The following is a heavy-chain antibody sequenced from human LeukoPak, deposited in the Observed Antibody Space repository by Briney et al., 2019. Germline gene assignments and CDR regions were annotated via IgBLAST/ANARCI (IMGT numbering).Heavy chain of an antibody. D-gene: IGHD2-21*02. CDR3: AREPVVTATYYYYYGIDV. CDR2: ISAYNGNT. Sequence: ASVKVSCKASGYTFTSYGISWVRQAPGQGLEWMGWISAYNGNTNYAQKLQGRVTMTTDTSTSTAYMELRSLRSDDTAVYYCAREPVVTATYYYYYGIDVWGQGTTVTVSS. CDR1: GYTFTSYG. J-gene: IGHJ6*02. V-gene: IGHV1-18*01.